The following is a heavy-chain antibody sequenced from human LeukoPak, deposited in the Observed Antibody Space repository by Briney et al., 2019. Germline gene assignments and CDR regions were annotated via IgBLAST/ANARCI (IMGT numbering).Heavy chain of an antibody. D-gene: IGHD3-10*01. CDR2: IQYDGSNE. CDR1: GFTFSNYN. J-gene: IGHJ4*02. CDR3: ARKTRGAFDY. V-gene: IGHV3-30*03. Sequence: PGGSLRLSCAASGFTFSNYNMNWVRQAPGKGLEWVAYIQYDGSNEQYAHSVKGRFRISRDSSKNILYLQMNSLRAEDTAVYYCARKTRGAFDYWGQGTLVTVSS.